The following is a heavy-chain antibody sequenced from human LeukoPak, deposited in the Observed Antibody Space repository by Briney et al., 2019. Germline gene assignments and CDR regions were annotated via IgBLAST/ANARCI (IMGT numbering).Heavy chain of an antibody. CDR3: ASGLVRAGTENY. CDR2: INPNSGGT. CDR1: GYTFTGYY. J-gene: IGHJ4*02. D-gene: IGHD2-2*01. Sequence: ASVKVSCKASGYTFTGYYMHWVRQAPGQGLEWMGWINPNSGGTNYARKFQGRVTMTRDTSISTAYMELSRLRSDDTAVYYCASGLVRAGTENYWGQGTLVTVSS. V-gene: IGHV1-2*02.